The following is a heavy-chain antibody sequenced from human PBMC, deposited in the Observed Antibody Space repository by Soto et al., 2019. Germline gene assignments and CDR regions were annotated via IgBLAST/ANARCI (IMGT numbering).Heavy chain of an antibody. D-gene: IGHD2-15*01. V-gene: IGHV1-69*01. CDR3: ARSQGGSSSLDIYYYYYYGMDV. Sequence: QVQLVQSGAEVKKPGSSVKVSCKAPGGTFSSYAISWVRQAPGQGLEWMGGIIPIFGTANYAQKFQGRVTITATESTSTGYMELSSLRSEDTAVYYCARSQGGSSSLDIYYYYYYGMDVWGQGTTVTVSS. CDR2: IIPIFGTA. CDR1: GGTFSSYA. J-gene: IGHJ6*02.